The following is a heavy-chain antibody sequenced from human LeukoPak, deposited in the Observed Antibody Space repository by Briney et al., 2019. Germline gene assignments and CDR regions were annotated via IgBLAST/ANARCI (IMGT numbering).Heavy chain of an antibody. D-gene: IGHD3-9*01. CDR1: GFTFSDYY. V-gene: IGHV3-11*01. Sequence: GGSLRLSCAASGFTFSDYYMSRIRQAPGKGLEWVSYISSSGTSIYYADSVKGRFTLSRDNAKNSLYLQMNSLRAEDTAVYYCARGLTGRYILTGYYNDYWGQGTLVTVSS. J-gene: IGHJ4*02. CDR2: ISSSGTSI. CDR3: ARGLTGRYILTGYYNDY.